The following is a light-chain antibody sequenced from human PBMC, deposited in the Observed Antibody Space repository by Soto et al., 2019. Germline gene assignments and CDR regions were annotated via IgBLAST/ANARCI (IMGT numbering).Light chain of an antibody. V-gene: IGKV3-20*01. J-gene: IGKJ1*01. CDR3: QQFGSSVWT. Sequence: EIVLTQSPGTLSLSPGERATLSCRASQSITSTFLAWYQQKPGQAPRLLIYSVSSRATGIPDRFSGSGSGTDFTLTISRLEPEDSAVYFCQQFGSSVWTFGQGTKVDI. CDR2: SVS. CDR1: QSITSTF.